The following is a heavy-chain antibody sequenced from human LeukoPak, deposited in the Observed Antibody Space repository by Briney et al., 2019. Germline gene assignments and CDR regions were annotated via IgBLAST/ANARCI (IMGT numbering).Heavy chain of an antibody. V-gene: IGHV4-59*01. CDR1: GGSISSYY. CDR3: ARGIIPFRKPFDY. D-gene: IGHD2-15*01. CDR2: IYYSGST. Sequence: KASETLSLTCTVSGGSISSYYWSWIRQPPGKGLEWIGYIYYSGSTNYNPSLKSRVTISVDTSKNQFSLKLSSVTAADTAVYYCARGIIPFRKPFDYWGQGTLVTVSS. J-gene: IGHJ4*02.